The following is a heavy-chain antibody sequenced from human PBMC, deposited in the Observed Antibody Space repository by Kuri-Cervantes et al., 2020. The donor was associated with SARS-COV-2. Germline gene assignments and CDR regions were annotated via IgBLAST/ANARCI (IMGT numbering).Heavy chain of an antibody. CDR1: GFTFSSYA. CDR2: ISYDGSNK. V-gene: IGHV3-30-3*01. Sequence: GGSLRLSCAASGFTFSSYAMHWVRQAPGKGLEWVAVISYDGSNKYYADSVKGRFTISRDNSKNTLYLQMNSLRAGDTAVYYCAREGQQQLVPGRYYYYYYGMDVWGQGTTVTVSS. CDR3: AREGQQQLVPGRYYYYYYGMDV. J-gene: IGHJ6*02. D-gene: IGHD6-13*01.